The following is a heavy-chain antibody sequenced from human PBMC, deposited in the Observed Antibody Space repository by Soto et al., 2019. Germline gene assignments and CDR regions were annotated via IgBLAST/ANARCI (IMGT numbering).Heavy chain of an antibody. CDR1: GGSISSGGYY. CDR2: IYYSGST. J-gene: IGHJ4*02. D-gene: IGHD2-15*01. CDR3: ARDGCGGGSCYHDY. Sequence: QVQLQESGPGLVKPSQTLSLTCTVSGGSISSGGYYWSWIRQHPGKGLEWIGYIYYSGSTYYNPSVKSRVTISVDTSKNQFSLKLSSVTAADTAVYYCARDGCGGGSCYHDYWGQGTLVTVSS. V-gene: IGHV4-31*03.